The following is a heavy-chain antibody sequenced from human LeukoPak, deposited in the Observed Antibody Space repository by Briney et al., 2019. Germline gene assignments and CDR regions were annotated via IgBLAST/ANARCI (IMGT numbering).Heavy chain of an antibody. CDR3: ARLHSSSWYPNWFDP. Sequence: PSETLSLTCTVSGYSISSGYFWGWIRQPPGKGLECIGTIYHSGSTYYNPSLKSRVTISVDTSKNQFSLKLNSVTAADTAVYYCARLHSSSWYPNWFDPWGQGTLVTVSS. J-gene: IGHJ5*02. CDR1: GYSISSGYF. CDR2: IYHSGST. V-gene: IGHV4-38-2*02. D-gene: IGHD6-13*01.